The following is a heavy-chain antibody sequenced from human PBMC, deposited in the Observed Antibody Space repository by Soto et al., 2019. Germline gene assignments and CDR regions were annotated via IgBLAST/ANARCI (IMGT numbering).Heavy chain of an antibody. CDR3: ARELDGIDV. J-gene: IGHJ6*02. Sequence: QVQLVESGGGLVKPGGSLRLSCAASGLTFSDYYMSWIRQAPGKVLAWVSYITHRGDYTNYADSVQGRFTISRDNAKNALNMQMNSLRAEDTAVYYCARELDGIDVWGQGTTVIVSS. V-gene: IGHV3-11*05. CDR1: GLTFSDYY. CDR2: ITHRGDYT.